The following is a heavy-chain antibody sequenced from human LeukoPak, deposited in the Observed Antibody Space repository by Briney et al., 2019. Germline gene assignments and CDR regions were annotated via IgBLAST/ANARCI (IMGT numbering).Heavy chain of an antibody. V-gene: IGHV1-2*02. J-gene: IGHJ4*02. CDR3: AREVGARRYCFDY. CDR2: INPNSGGT. CDR1: GYTFTGYY. Sequence: ASVKLSCKASGYTFTGYYMHWVRQAPGQGLEWMGWINPNSGGTNYAQKFQGRVTMTRDTSISTAYMELSRPRSDDTAVYYCAREVGARRYCFDYWGQGTLVTVSS. D-gene: IGHD1-26*01.